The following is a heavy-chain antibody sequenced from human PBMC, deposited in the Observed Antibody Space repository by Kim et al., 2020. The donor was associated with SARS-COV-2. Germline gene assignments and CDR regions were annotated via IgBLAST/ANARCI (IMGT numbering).Heavy chain of an antibody. CDR2: INHSGST. J-gene: IGHJ6*02. D-gene: IGHD3-22*01. V-gene: IGHV4-34*01. CDR3: ASHKVRSRYYYDSSGGYYYYGMDV. Sequence: SETLSLTCAVYGGSFSGYYWSWIRQPPGKGLEWIGEINHSGSTNYNPSLKSRVTISVDTSKKQFSLKLSSVTAADTAVYYCASHKVRSRYYYDSSGGYYYYGMDVWGQGTTVTVSS. CDR1: GGSFSGYY.